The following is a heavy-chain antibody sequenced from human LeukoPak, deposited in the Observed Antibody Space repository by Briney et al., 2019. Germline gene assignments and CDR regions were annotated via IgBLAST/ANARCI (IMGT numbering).Heavy chain of an antibody. CDR3: ARWYSSGWAFDY. V-gene: IGHV4-59*08. CDR1: GGTISSYY. Sequence: NPSETLSLTCTVSGGTISSYYWNWIRQPPGKGLEWIGYIHYSGSTKYNPSRKSRVTISVDTSKNQFSLKLSSVTAAGTAVYYCARWYSSGWAFDYWGQGTLVTVSS. CDR2: IHYSGST. D-gene: IGHD6-19*01. J-gene: IGHJ4*02.